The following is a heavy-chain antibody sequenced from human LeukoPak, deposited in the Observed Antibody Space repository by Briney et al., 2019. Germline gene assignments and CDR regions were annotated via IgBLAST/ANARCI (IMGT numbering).Heavy chain of an antibody. D-gene: IGHD3-3*01. CDR2: IYYSGST. CDR1: GGSINNYD. J-gene: IGHJ4*02. CDR3: TSRSSIWSGYQDTLYYFDS. Sequence: PSETLSLTCTVSGGSINNYDWSWIRQPPGKRLEWIGHIYYSGSTNYNPSLKSRVTISVDTSKNQFSLKLSSVTAADTAVYYCTSRSSIWSGYQDTLYYFDSWGQGTLVTASS. V-gene: IGHV4-59*01.